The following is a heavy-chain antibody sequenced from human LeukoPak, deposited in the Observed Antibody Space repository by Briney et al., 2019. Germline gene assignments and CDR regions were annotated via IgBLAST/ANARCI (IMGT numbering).Heavy chain of an antibody. J-gene: IGHJ4*02. D-gene: IGHD3-22*01. CDR1: GYTFTSYG. CDR3: ARALYDSSGYYFVGYFDY. Sequence: GASVKVSYKASGYTFTSYGIGWVRQAPGQGLEWMGWISAYNGNTNYAQKLQGRVTMTTDTSTSTAYMELRSLRSDDTAVYYCARALYDSSGYYFVGYFDYWGQGTLVTVSS. V-gene: IGHV1-18*01. CDR2: ISAYNGNT.